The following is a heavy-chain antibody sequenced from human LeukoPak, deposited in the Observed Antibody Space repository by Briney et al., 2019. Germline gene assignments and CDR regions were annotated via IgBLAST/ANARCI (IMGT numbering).Heavy chain of an antibody. CDR3: ARDRSYGDYREPDPFDI. J-gene: IGHJ3*02. V-gene: IGHV3-21*01. Sequence: GGSLRLSCAASGFTFRSYTMNWVRQAPGKGLEWVSSISSSSSYIYYADSVKGRFTISRDNAKNSLFLQMKSLRAEDTAVYYCARDRSYGDYREPDPFDIWGQGTMVTVSS. CDR1: GFTFRSYT. D-gene: IGHD4-17*01. CDR2: ISSSSSYI.